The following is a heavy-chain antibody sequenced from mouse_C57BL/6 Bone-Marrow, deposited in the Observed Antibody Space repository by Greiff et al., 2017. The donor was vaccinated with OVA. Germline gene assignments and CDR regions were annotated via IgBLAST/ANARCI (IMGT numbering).Heavy chain of an antibody. J-gene: IGHJ2*01. CDR1: GYTFTDYY. V-gene: IGHV1-26*01. CDR3: AREGYLSY. D-gene: IGHD3-1*01. Sequence: VQLQQSGPELVKPGASVKISCKASGYTFTDYYMNWVKQSHGKSLEWIGDINPNNGGTSYNQKFKGKATLTVDKSSSTAYMELRSLTSEDSAVYYCAREGYLSYWGQGTTLTVSS. CDR2: INPNNGGT.